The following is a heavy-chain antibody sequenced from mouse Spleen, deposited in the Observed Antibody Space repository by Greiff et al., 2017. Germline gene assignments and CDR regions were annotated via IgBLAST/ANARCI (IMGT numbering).Heavy chain of an antibody. J-gene: IGHJ3*01. Sequence: EVQVVESGGDLVKPGGSLKLSCAASGFTFSSYGMSWVRQTPDKRLEWVATISSGGSYTYYPDSVKGRFTISRDNAKNTLYLQMSSLKSEDTAMYYCARQDRGITTVVAPFAYWGQGTLVTVSA. CDR3: ARQDRGITTVVAPFAY. V-gene: IGHV5-6*01. CDR1: GFTFSSYG. D-gene: IGHD1-1*01. CDR2: ISSGGSYT.